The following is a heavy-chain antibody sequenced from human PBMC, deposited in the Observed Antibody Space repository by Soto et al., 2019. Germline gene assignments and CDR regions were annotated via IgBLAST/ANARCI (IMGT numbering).Heavy chain of an antibody. V-gene: IGHV4-39*01. CDR2: IYYSGST. J-gene: IGHJ4*02. D-gene: IGHD3-22*01. CDR1: GCSITGSSYY. CDR3: ARQGYDSSGYCFDN. Sequence: NPXETLSLTCSVAGCSITGSSYYWGWLRQPPGKGLEWIGSIYYSGSTYYNPSLKSRVTLSADTAKNQFSLKLSSVTAADTAVYYCARQGYDSSGYCFDNWGQGTPVTVSS.